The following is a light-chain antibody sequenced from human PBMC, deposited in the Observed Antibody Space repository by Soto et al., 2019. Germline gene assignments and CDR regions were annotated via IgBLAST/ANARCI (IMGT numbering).Light chain of an antibody. J-gene: IGKJ2*01. Sequence: DIVMTQSPDSLAVSLGERATINCKSSRNLLYSPNNKNYLAWYQQKPGQPPKLLIYWASTRESGVPDRFSGSGSGTDFNLTISTLQAEDVAVYYCQQYYNTPYTFGQGTKLEIK. CDR1: RNLLYSPNNKNY. CDR3: QQYYNTPYT. CDR2: WAS. V-gene: IGKV4-1*01.